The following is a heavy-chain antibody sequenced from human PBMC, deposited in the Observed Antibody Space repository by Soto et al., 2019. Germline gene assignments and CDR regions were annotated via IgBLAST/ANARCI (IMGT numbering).Heavy chain of an antibody. J-gene: IGHJ4*02. V-gene: IGHV2-70*04. CDR3: ARQYGDFDY. CDR2: IDWDDDK. D-gene: IGHD3-10*01. Sequence: SGPTLANPTQPLTLTCTFSGFSLSTSGMRVSWIRQPPGKALEWLARIDWDDDKFYSTSLKTRLTISKDTSKNQVVLTMTNMDPVDTATYYCARQYGDFDYWGQGTLVTVSS. CDR1: GFSLSTSGMR.